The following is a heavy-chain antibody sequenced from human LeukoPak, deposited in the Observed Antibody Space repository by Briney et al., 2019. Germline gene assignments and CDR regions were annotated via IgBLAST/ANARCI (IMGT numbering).Heavy chain of an antibody. D-gene: IGHD1-26*01. CDR1: GFTFTTHW. CDR3: VREIGNSGNYD. CDR2: IYRGDAT. J-gene: IGHJ4*02. Sequence: PGGSLRLSCAASGFTFTTHWMSWVRQAPGKGLEWVSVIYRGDATYYAESVKGRFTISRDRYKNTLYLQMNSLSAEDTAMYYCVREIGNSGNYDWGQGILVTVSS. V-gene: IGHV3-53*01.